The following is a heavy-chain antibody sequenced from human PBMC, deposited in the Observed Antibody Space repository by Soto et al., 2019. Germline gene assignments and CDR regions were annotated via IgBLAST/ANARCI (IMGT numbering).Heavy chain of an antibody. V-gene: IGHV2-5*02. J-gene: IGHJ4*02. D-gene: IGHD1-26*01. CDR1: GFSLRTSEVG. Sequence: QITLKESGPTLVKPTQTLTLTCTFSGFSLRTSEVGVGWIRQPPGKALEWLALIYWDNDKRYSTSLKSRLTITKDTPKTQVVLTLTNLDPVDTATYCCVHRQSGSFFAYWGQGTLVTVSS. CDR2: IYWDNDK. CDR3: VHRQSGSFFAY.